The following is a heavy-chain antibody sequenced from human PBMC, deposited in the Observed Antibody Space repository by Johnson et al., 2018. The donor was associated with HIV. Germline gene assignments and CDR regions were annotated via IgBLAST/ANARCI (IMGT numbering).Heavy chain of an antibody. J-gene: IGHJ3*02. V-gene: IGHV3-11*04. CDR3: ARGGGDCGGDCFLGAFDI. CDR1: GFTFSDYY. CDR2: ISSSGSTR. Sequence: QVQLVESGGDLVKAGGSLRLSCAASGFTFSDYYVSWIRQAPGKGLEWVSYISSSGSTRYYADSVQGRFTISTDNAKNSLYLQMHSLRAEDTALYYCARGGGDCGGDCFLGAFDIWGQGTMVTVSS. D-gene: IGHD2-21*01.